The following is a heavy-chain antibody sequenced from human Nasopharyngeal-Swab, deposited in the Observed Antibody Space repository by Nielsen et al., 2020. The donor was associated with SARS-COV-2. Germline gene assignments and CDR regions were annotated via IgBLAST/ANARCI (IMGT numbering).Heavy chain of an antibody. CDR2: IKQDGSEK. CDR3: ARVGVVIAHYYYYGMDV. Sequence: GESLTISCAASGFTFSSYWMSWVRQAPGKGPEWVANIKQDGSEKYYVDSVKGRFTISRDNAKNSLYLQMNSLRAEDTAVYYCARVGVVIAHYYYYGMDVWGQGTTVTVSS. V-gene: IGHV3-7*01. J-gene: IGHJ6*02. CDR1: GFTFSSYW. D-gene: IGHD2-21*01.